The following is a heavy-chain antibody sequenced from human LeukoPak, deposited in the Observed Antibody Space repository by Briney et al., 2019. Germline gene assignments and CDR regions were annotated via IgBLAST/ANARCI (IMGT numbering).Heavy chain of an antibody. CDR3: ARAKQQLVHAFDI. V-gene: IGHV4-61*08. CDR2: IYYSGST. CDR1: GGSISSGGYY. J-gene: IGHJ3*02. Sequence: PSETLSLTCTVSGGSISSGGYYWSWIRQHPGKGLEWIGYIYYSGSTNYNPSLKSRVTISVDTSKNQFSLKLSSVTAADTAVYYCARAKQQLVHAFDIWGQGTMVTVSS. D-gene: IGHD6-13*01.